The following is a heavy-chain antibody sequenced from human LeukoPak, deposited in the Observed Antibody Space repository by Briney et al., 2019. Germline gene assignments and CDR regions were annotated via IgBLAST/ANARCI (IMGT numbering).Heavy chain of an antibody. D-gene: IGHD3-16*02. V-gene: IGHV4-39*01. J-gene: IGHJ4*02. CDR3: ARSIMITFGGVIPHYFDY. CDR1: GGSISSSSYY. Sequence: SETLSLTCTVSGGSISSSSYYWGWLRQPPGKGLEWIGSIYYSGSTYYNPSLKSRVTISVDTSKNQFSLKLSSVTAADTAVYYCARSIMITFGGVIPHYFDYWGQGTLVTVSS. CDR2: IYYSGST.